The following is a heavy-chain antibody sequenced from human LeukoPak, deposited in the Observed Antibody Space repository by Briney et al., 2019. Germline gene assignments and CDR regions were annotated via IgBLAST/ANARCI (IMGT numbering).Heavy chain of an antibody. V-gene: IGHV1-69*13. Sequence: VASVTVSCTASGGTFSSYAISWVRQAPGQGLEWMGGIIPIFGTANYAQKFQGRVTITADESTSTAYMELSSLRSEDTAVYYCARAPLLNWNYYRYWGQGTLVTVSS. J-gene: IGHJ4*02. D-gene: IGHD1-20*01. CDR2: IIPIFGTA. CDR3: ARAPLLNWNYYRY. CDR1: GGTFSSYA.